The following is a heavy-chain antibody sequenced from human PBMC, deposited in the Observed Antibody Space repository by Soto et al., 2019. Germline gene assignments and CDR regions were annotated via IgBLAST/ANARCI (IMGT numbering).Heavy chain of an antibody. J-gene: IGHJ5*02. D-gene: IGHD1-7*01. CDR2: LNTYGNT. CDR3: GRESGETWDYEAS. CDR1: GGSISSYX. V-gene: IGHV4-4*07. Sequence: QVQLQESGPGLVRPSETLSLTCTVSGGSISSYXWXXXXHHTSKGLEWICRLNTYGNTHSNPSLKSRVTVPVDTPRNQFFLTLRSVTAADSAVYHCGRESGETWDYEASWGQGTPVTVSS.